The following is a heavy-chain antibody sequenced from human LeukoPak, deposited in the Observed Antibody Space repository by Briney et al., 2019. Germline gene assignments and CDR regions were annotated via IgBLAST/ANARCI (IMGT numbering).Heavy chain of an antibody. Sequence: ASVKVSCKASGYTFTSYYMHWVRQAPGQGLEWMGIINPSGGSTSYAQKFQGRVTMTRDMSTSTVYMELSSLRSEDTAVYYCARGNFCGGDCYAFDLWGRGTLVTVSS. V-gene: IGHV1-46*01. CDR3: ARGNFCGGDCYAFDL. D-gene: IGHD2-21*02. CDR2: INPSGGST. CDR1: GYTFTSYY. J-gene: IGHJ2*01.